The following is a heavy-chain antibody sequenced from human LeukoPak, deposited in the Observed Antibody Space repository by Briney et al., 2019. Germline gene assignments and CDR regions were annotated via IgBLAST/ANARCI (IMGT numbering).Heavy chain of an antibody. CDR2: INHSGST. J-gene: IGHJ4*02. D-gene: IGHD5-18*01. CDR3: ARSSYGYLFDY. Sequence: SETLSLTCAVYGGSFSGYYWSWIRQPPGKGLEWIGEINHSGSTNYNPSLKSRVTISVDTSKNQFFLKLSSVTAADTAVYYCARSSYGYLFDYWGQGTLVTVSS. CDR1: GGSFSGYY. V-gene: IGHV4-34*01.